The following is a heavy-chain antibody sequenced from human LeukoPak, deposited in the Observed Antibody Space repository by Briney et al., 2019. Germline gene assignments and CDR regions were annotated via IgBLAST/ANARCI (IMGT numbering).Heavy chain of an antibody. D-gene: IGHD5-18*01. Sequence: KAGGSLRLSCAASGFTFSDYYMSWIRQAPGKGLEWVSYISNTGNTIYYADSVKGRFTISRDNAKSSLYLQMNSLRAEDTAVYYCARDLLDTPMGSGFDYWGRGTLVTVSS. CDR2: ISNTGNTI. J-gene: IGHJ4*02. V-gene: IGHV3-11*01. CDR3: ARDLLDTPMGSGFDY. CDR1: GFTFSDYY.